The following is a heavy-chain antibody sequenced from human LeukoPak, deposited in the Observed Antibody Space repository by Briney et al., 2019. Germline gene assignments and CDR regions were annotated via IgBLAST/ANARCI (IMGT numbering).Heavy chain of an antibody. CDR1: GGSFSGYY. J-gene: IGHJ4*02. Sequence: SETLSLTCAVYGGSFSGYYWSWIRQPPGKGLEWIGEINHSGSTNYNPSLKSRVTISVDTSKNQFSLKLNSVTAADTAVYYCASPPYYYDSSGAFDYWGQGTLVTVSS. CDR2: INHSGST. D-gene: IGHD3-22*01. CDR3: ASPPYYYDSSGAFDY. V-gene: IGHV4-34*01.